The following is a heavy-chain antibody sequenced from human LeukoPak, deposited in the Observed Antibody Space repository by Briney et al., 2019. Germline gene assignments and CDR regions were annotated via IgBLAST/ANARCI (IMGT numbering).Heavy chain of an antibody. V-gene: IGHV4-59*01. Sequence: SETLSLTCTVSGGSISSYYWSWIRQPPGKGLEWIGYIYYSGSTNYNPSLKSQVTISVDTSKNQFSLKLSSVTAADTAVYYCARGCDFWSGYPRPHYYYYYMDVWGKGTTVTVSS. J-gene: IGHJ6*03. D-gene: IGHD3-3*01. CDR2: IYYSGST. CDR3: ARGCDFWSGYPRPHYYYYYMDV. CDR1: GGSISSYY.